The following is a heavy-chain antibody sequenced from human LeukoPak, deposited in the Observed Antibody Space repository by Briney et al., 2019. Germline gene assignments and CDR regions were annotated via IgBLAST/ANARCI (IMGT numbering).Heavy chain of an antibody. D-gene: IGHD6-13*01. CDR1: GFTFNNYA. CDR3: ARRSGSSWSSFGY. CDR2: ISGFGGST. V-gene: IGHV3-23*01. J-gene: IGHJ4*02. Sequence: PGGSLRPSCAASGFTFNNYAMNWVRQAPGKGLEWVSGISGFGGSTYYAPSVKGRLTISRDNFGNMLYLHLDSLRVEDTAIYYCARRSGSSWSSFGYWGQGALVTVSS.